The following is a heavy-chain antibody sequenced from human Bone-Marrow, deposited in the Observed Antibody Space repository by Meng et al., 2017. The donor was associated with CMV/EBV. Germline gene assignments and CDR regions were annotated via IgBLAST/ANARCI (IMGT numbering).Heavy chain of an antibody. Sequence: SETLSLTCTVSGASIRNNFYWWNWIRQGPEKGLEWIGSIFHSGSTNHNPALWGRLSMSVDTSKGQFSLHLRSVTAADTAVYYCPRSYRSEWSYGPEGTFDLWGQGTMVTVSS. CDR1: GASIRNNFYW. D-gene: IGHD3-10*01. V-gene: IGHV4-31*03. J-gene: IGHJ3*01. CDR2: IFHSGST. CDR3: PRSYRSEWSYGPEGTFDL.